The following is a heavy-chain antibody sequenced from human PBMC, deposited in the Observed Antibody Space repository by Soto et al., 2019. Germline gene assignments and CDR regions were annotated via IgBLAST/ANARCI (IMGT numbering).Heavy chain of an antibody. V-gene: IGHV1-8*01. CDR1: GYSFTSYD. D-gene: IGHD6-6*01. J-gene: IGHJ4*02. CDR3: AIGVWFLCSSPAFDF. Sequence: ASVKVSCKASGYSFTSYDINWVRQATGQGLEWMGWMNPNSGNTGNAQKFQGRVTMTRNTSISTAYMELSRLRSEDTAVYYCAIGVWFLCSSPAFDFWGPAPLLTVSS. CDR2: MNPNSGNT.